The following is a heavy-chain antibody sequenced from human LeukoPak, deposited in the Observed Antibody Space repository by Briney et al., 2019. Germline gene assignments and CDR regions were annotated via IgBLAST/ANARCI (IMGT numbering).Heavy chain of an antibody. J-gene: IGHJ4*02. CDR2: IYASGSS. Sequence: PSETLSLTCPVSGGSISSYYWSWIRQPPGKGLEWIGYIYASGSSNYNPSLKSRVTISVDTSKNQFSLKLSSVTAADTALYYCARHREYSSSSIAYWGQGTLVTVSS. CDR3: ARHREYSSSSIAY. V-gene: IGHV4-4*09. CDR1: GGSISSYY. D-gene: IGHD6-6*01.